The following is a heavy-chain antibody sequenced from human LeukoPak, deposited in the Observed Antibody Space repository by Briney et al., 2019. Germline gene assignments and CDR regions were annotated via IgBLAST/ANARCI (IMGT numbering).Heavy chain of an antibody. CDR1: GFTFSSYA. CDR2: ISGSGGSR. CDR3: AKDLEWGSVWGPYQLLSGALFDY. V-gene: IGHV3-23*01. D-gene: IGHD2-2*01. J-gene: IGHJ4*02. Sequence: GGSLRLSCAASGFTFSSYAMSWVRQAPGKGLEWVSAISGSGGSRYYADSVKGRFTISRDNSKNTLYLQMNSLRAEDTAVYYCAKDLEWGSVWGPYQLLSGALFDYWGQGTLVTVSS.